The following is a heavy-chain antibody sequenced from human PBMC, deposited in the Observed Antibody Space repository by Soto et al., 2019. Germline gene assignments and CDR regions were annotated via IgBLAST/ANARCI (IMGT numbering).Heavy chain of an antibody. Sequence: SLRLSCAASGFTFSSYAMHWVRQAPGKGLEWVAVISYDGSNKYYADSVKGRFTISRDNSKNTLYLQMNSLRAEDTAVYYCARETSSSWYGYYYYGMDVWSQGTTVTVSS. CDR2: ISYDGSNK. D-gene: IGHD6-13*01. J-gene: IGHJ6*02. CDR3: ARETSSSWYGYYYYGMDV. V-gene: IGHV3-30-3*01. CDR1: GFTFSSYA.